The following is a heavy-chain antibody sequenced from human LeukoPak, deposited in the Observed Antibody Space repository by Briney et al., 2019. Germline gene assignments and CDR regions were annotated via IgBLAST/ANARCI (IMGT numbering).Heavy chain of an antibody. CDR1: GGSISSYY. Sequence: SETLSLTCTVSGGSISSYYWSWIRQPPGKGLEWIGYIYYSGSTNYNPSLKSRVTISVDTSKNQFSLKLSSVTAADTAVYYCAKTGITMIVSEPYYFDYWGQGTLVTVSS. CDR2: IYYSGST. CDR3: AKTGITMIVSEPYYFDY. D-gene: IGHD3-22*01. J-gene: IGHJ4*02. V-gene: IGHV4-59*01.